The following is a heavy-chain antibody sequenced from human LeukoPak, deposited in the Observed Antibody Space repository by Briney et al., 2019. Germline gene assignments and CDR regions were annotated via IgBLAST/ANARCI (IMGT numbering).Heavy chain of an antibody. CDR3: ARSPDIVGVPVAIAPGWFDP. D-gene: IGHD2-2*01. Sequence: ASVKVSCKASGYTFTSYGISWVRQAPGQGLEWMGWISAYNGNTNYAQKLQGRVTMTTDTSTSTAYMELRSLRSDDTAVYYCARSPDIVGVPVAIAPGWFDPWGQGTLVTVSS. CDR1: GYTFTSYG. V-gene: IGHV1-18*01. CDR2: ISAYNGNT. J-gene: IGHJ5*02.